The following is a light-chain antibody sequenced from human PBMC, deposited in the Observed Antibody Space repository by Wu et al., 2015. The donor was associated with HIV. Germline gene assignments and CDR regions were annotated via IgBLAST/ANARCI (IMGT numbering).Light chain of an antibody. CDR2: GSS. CDR1: QSVSSTF. CDR3: QQYRSSVTWT. J-gene: IGKJ1*01. V-gene: IGKV3-20*01. Sequence: EVVLTQSPGTLSLSPGETGTLSCRASQSVSSTFLAWYQQKPGQAPRLLIYGSSSRATGIPDRFSGSGSGTDFTLTISRLEPEDFAVYHCQQYRSSVTWTFGQGTKVELK.